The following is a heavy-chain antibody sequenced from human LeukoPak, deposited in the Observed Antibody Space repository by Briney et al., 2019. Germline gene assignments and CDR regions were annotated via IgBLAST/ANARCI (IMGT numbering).Heavy chain of an antibody. D-gene: IGHD3-22*01. CDR1: GYTFTSYG. J-gene: IGHJ5*02. V-gene: IGHV1-24*01. CDR3: ATDPGFDSSGS. Sequence: ASVKVSCKASGYTFTSYGISWVRQAPGQGLEWMGGFDPEDGETIYAQKFQGRVTMTEDTSTDTAYMELSSLRSEDTAVYYCATDPGFDSSGSWGQGTLVTVSS. CDR2: FDPEDGET.